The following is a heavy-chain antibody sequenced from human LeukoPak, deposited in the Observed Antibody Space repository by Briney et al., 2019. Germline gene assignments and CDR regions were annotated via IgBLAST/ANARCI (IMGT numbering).Heavy chain of an antibody. J-gene: IGHJ4*02. CDR2: IKQDGSET. CDR1: GLTLSLHW. V-gene: IGHV3-7*01. Sequence: LRLSSIVSGLTLSLHWRSLVAQSHGIGLEWVGNIKQDGSETYYGDSVKGRFTISRDNAKKALYLQMNKLRAEDTAVYYCARHLTFFDYWGQGPLVSVSS. CDR3: ARHLTFFDY. D-gene: IGHD4/OR15-4a*01.